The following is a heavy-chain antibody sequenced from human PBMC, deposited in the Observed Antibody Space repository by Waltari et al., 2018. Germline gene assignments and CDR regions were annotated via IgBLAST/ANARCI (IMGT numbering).Heavy chain of an antibody. CDR2: TYYSGST. Sequence: QLQLQESGPGLVKPSETLSLTCTVSGGSISSSSYYWGWIRQPPGKGLEWIGSTYYSGSTYYNPSLKSRVTISVDTSKNQFSLKLSSVTAADTAVYYCARQVEDCGGDCEYFDYWGQGTLVTVSS. D-gene: IGHD2-21*01. CDR1: GGSISSSSYY. V-gene: IGHV4-39*01. CDR3: ARQVEDCGGDCEYFDY. J-gene: IGHJ4*02.